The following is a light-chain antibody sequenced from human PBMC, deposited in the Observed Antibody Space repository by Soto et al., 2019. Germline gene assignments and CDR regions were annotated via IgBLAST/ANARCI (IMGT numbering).Light chain of an antibody. CDR1: SSDVGTYNL. CDR2: EGN. J-gene: IGLJ3*02. CDR3: CSYAPSRTLL. V-gene: IGLV2-23*01. Sequence: QSALTQPASVSGSPGQSITISCTGTSSDVGTYNLVTWYQQHPGKVPKLILYEGNKRPSGVSDRFSASKSGNTASLTISGLQAEDDADYYCCSYAPSRTLLFGGGTKLTVL.